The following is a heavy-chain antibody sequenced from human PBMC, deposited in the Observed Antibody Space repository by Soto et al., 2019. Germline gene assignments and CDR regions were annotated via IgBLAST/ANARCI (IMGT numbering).Heavy chain of an antibody. D-gene: IGHD1-26*01. CDR2: IHYSGST. CDR1: GGSVSSGNYY. V-gene: IGHV4-61*01. Sequence: QVQLQESGPRLVKPSETLSLTCTVSGGSVSSGNYYWSWIRQPPGKGLEWIGNIHYSGSTNYNSSLKSRVTIPVDTSKNQFALKLSSVTAADTAVYYCARESGSYGDYWGQGTLVTVSS. CDR3: ARESGSYGDY. J-gene: IGHJ4*02.